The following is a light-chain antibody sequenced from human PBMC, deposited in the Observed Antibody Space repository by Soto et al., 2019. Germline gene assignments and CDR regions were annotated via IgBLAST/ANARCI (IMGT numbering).Light chain of an antibody. CDR2: DAS. CDR3: QQFSIYPLT. J-gene: IGKJ4*01. V-gene: IGKV3-20*01. Sequence: EFVLTQSPGTLSLSPGERATLSCRASQTFRNNDLAWYQQKPGQAPRLLIYDASSRATGIPDRFSGGGSGTDFTLTISRLEPEDFAVYYCQQFSIYPLTFGGGTKVDIK. CDR1: QTFRNND.